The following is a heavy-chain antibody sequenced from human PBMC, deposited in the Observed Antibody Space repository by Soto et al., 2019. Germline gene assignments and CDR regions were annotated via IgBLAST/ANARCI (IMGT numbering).Heavy chain of an antibody. CDR3: ARVTRRYYYGSGTPGWFDP. D-gene: IGHD3-10*01. Sequence: PSETLSLTCTVSGGSISGYYWNWIRQPPGKGLEWIGYIYDSGSTNYNPSLKSRVTISVDTSKNQFSLKLSSVTAADTAVYYCARVTRRYYYGSGTPGWFDPWGQGTLVTVSS. V-gene: IGHV4-59*01. CDR2: IYDSGST. J-gene: IGHJ5*02. CDR1: GGSISGYY.